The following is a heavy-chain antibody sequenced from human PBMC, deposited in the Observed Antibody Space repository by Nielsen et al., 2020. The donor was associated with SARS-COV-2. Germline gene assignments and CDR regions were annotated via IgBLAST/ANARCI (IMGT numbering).Heavy chain of an antibody. V-gene: IGHV3-21*01. CDR2: ISSSSSYI. Sequence: GESLKISCAASGFIVSSKYMNWVRQAPGKGLEWVSSISSSSSYIYYADSVKGRFTISRDNAKNSLYLQMNSLRAEDTAVYYCARDTEGSGGYCSGGSCYSVRWFDPWGQGTLVTVSS. J-gene: IGHJ5*02. CDR1: GFIVSSKY. D-gene: IGHD2-15*01. CDR3: ARDTEGSGGYCSGGSCYSVRWFDP.